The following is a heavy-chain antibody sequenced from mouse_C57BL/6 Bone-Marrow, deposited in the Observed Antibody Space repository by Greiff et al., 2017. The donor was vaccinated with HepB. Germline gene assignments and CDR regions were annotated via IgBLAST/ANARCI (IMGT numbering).Heavy chain of an antibody. Sequence: EVKLMESGGGLVKPGGSLKLSCAASGFTFSDYGMHWVRQAPEKGLEWVAYISSGSSTIYYADTVKGRFTISRDNAKNTLFLQMTSLRSEDTAMYYCARSDAPWFAYWGQGTLVTVSA. V-gene: IGHV5-17*01. CDR1: GFTFSDYG. CDR2: ISSGSSTI. CDR3: ARSDAPWFAY. J-gene: IGHJ3*01.